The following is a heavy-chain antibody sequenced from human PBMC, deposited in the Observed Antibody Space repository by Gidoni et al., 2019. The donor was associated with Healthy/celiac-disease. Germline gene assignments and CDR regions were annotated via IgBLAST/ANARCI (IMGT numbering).Heavy chain of an antibody. D-gene: IGHD3-10*01. CDR3: AREEKGYYDAFDI. J-gene: IGHJ3*02. V-gene: IGHV4-39*07. Sequence: QLQLQASGPGLVQPSETLSLTCTVSGGSISSSSYYWGWIRQPPGKGLEWIGSIYYSGSTYYNPSLKSRVTISVDTSKNQFSLKLSSVTAADTAVYYCAREEKGYYDAFDIWGQGTMVTVSS. CDR1: GGSISSSSYY. CDR2: IYYSGST.